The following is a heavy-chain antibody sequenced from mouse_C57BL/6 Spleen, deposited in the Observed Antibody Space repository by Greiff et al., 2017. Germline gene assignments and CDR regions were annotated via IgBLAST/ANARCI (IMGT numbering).Heavy chain of an antibody. Sequence: VQLQQSGAELVRPGASVKLSCTASGFNIKDDYMHWVKQRPEQGLEWIGWIDPENGDTEYASKFQGKATITADTSSTTAYLQLSSLTSEDTAVYYCTTVFYFDYWGQGTTLTVSS. CDR1: GFNIKDDY. CDR3: TTVFYFDY. CDR2: IDPENGDT. J-gene: IGHJ2*01. V-gene: IGHV14-4*01.